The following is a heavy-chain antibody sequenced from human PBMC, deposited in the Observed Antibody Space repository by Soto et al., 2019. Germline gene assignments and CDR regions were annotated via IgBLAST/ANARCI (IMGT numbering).Heavy chain of an antibody. CDR2: IIPIFGTA. CDR1: GGTFSSYA. J-gene: IGHJ5*02. D-gene: IGHD2-2*01. V-gene: IGHV1-69*01. Sequence: QVQLVQSGAEVKKPGSSVKVSCKASGGTFSSYAISWVRQAPGQGLEWMGAIIPIFGTANYAQKFQGRVTITADESTSTAYMELSSLRSEDTAVYYCARDRNVVVPAAMYNWFDPWGQGTLVTVSS. CDR3: ARDRNVVVPAAMYNWFDP.